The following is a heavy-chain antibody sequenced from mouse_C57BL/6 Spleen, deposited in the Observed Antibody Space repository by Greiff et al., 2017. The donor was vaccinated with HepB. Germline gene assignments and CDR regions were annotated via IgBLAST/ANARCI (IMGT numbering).Heavy chain of an antibody. Sequence: EVQLVESGGGLVKPGGSLKLSCAASGFTFSSYAMSWVRQTPEKRLEWVATISDGGSYTYYPDNVKGRFTISRDNAKNNLYLQMSHLKSEDTAMYYCAREGNHGFAYWGQGTLVTVSA. D-gene: IGHD2-1*01. CDR2: ISDGGSYT. CDR1: GFTFSSYA. J-gene: IGHJ3*01. CDR3: AREGNHGFAY. V-gene: IGHV5-4*01.